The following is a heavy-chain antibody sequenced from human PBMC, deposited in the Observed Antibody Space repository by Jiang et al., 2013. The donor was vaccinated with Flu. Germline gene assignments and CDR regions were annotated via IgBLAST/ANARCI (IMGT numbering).Heavy chain of an antibody. CDR3: VRGRGDGNNRLFPS. D-gene: IGHD5-24*01. V-gene: IGHV4-31*03. Sequence: PSQTLSLTCTVSGGSISGGGYYWSWIRQHPGKGLEWIGYIYFSGSTYYNPSLKSRVTISIDTSKNQFSLKLSSVTAADTALYYCVRGRGDGNNRLFPSWGQGTLVTVSS. CDR1: GGSISGGGYY. CDR2: IYFSGST. J-gene: IGHJ5*02.